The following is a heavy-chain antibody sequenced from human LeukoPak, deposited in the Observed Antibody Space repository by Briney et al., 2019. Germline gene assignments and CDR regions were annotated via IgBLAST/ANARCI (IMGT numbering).Heavy chain of an antibody. CDR3: ASGRAGRSGWFDY. V-gene: IGHV4-59*01. CDR2: IYYSGST. Sequence: PSETLSLTCTVSGGSISSYYWSWIRQPPGKGLEWIGYIYYSGSTNYNPSLKSRVTISVDTSKNQFSLELSSVTAADTAVYYCASGRAGRSGWFDYWGQGTLVTVSS. CDR1: GGSISSYY. D-gene: IGHD6-19*01. J-gene: IGHJ4*02.